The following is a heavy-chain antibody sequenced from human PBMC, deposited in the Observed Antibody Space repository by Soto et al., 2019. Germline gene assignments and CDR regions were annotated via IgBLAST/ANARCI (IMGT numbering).Heavy chain of an antibody. D-gene: IGHD3-22*01. CDR1: GYDFTHYW. CDR3: ARVTNYADSGDFYIFAF. J-gene: IGHJ4*02. V-gene: IGHV5-51*01. CDR2: IYPGDAET. Sequence: GASLKISCQGSGYDFTHYWVAWVRQTPGKGLEWMGVIYPGDAETRYSPSFQGRVTFSVDKSIDTAYLHWSSLEASDTAIYYCARVTNYADSGDFYIFAFWGQGALVTVSS.